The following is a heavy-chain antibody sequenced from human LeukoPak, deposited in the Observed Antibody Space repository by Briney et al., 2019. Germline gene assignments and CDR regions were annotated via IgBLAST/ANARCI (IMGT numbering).Heavy chain of an antibody. Sequence: GKSLKISCKGSGYSFSTYWIGWVRKMPGKGLEWMGIIHPGDSDTTYSPSFQGQVTISADKSTSTAYLQWSSLKASDTAMYYCARRARGGLSPYYFDSWGQGTLVTVSS. V-gene: IGHV5-51*01. D-gene: IGHD3-16*01. CDR3: ARRARGGLSPYYFDS. CDR1: GYSFSTYW. J-gene: IGHJ4*02. CDR2: IHPGDSDT.